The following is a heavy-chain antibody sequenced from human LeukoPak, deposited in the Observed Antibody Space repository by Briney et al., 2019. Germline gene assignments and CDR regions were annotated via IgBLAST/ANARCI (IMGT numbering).Heavy chain of an antibody. CDR3: ARGRFLEWSDPSWFDP. CDR2: IYYSGST. D-gene: IGHD3-3*01. CDR1: SGSITTGGYY. V-gene: IGHV4-31*03. Sequence: PSETLSRTCTVSSGSITTGGYYWSWIRQHPGKGLEWIGNIYYSGSTYYNPSLKSRPIISIDTSKNQFSLKLTSVTAADTAVYYCARGRFLEWSDPSWFDPWGQGTLVTVSS. J-gene: IGHJ5*02.